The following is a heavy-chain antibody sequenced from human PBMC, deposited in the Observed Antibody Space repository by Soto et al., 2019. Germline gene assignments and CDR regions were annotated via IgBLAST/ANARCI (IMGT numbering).Heavy chain of an antibody. J-gene: IGHJ4*02. CDR3: TPGDWYFDY. CDR2: ISTGGGST. V-gene: IGHV3-23*01. Sequence: EVQLLESGGGLEQPGGSLRLSCAASGLTFSSYAMTWVRQAPGKGLEWVSGISTGGGSTYYADSVKGRFTASRDNSKNTLALQMISLRAEDTAVYYCTPGDWYFDYWGQGTLVTASA. CDR1: GLTFSSYA. D-gene: IGHD7-27*01.